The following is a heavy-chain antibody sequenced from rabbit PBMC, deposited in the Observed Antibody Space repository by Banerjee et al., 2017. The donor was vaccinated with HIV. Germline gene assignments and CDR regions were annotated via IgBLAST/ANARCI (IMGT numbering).Heavy chain of an antibody. CDR3: ARSSAGNGGYAYVEYFKL. V-gene: IGHV1S45*01. CDR2: IVTGSSGST. D-gene: IGHD6-1*01. J-gene: IGHJ4*01. Sequence: QEQLVESGGGLVTLGGSLKLTCKASGFDFSSNAMCWVRQAPGKGPEWIACIVTGSSGSTWYASWVNGRFTISKASSTMVTLQMTSLTAADTATYFCARSSAGNGGYAYVEYFKLWGPGTLV. CDR1: GFDFSSNA.